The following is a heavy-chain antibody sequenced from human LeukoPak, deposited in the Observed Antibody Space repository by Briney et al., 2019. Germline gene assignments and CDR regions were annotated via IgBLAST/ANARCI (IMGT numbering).Heavy chain of an antibody. V-gene: IGHV1-18*01. CDR2: ISAYNGNT. J-gene: IGHJ3*02. D-gene: IGHD3-10*01. Sequence: GASVKVSCKASGYTFTSYGISWVRQAPGQGPEWMGWISAYNGNTNYAQKLQGRVTMTTDTSTSTAYMELRSLRSDDTAVYYCASEYGSGTNDAFDIWGQGTMVTVSS. CDR3: ASEYGSGTNDAFDI. CDR1: GYTFTSYG.